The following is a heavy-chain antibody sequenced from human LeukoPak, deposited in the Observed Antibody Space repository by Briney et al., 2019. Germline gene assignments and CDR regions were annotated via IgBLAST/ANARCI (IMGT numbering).Heavy chain of an antibody. CDR3: ARDAPDPYYYDSSGYYSDY. CDR1: GYTFTGYY. Sequence: ASVKVSCKASGYTFTGYYMHWVRQAPGQGLEWMGWINPNSGGTNYAQKFQGRVTMTRDTSISTAYMELSRLRSDDTAVYYCARDAPDPYYYDSSGYYSDYWGQGTLVTVSS. V-gene: IGHV1-2*02. J-gene: IGHJ4*02. CDR2: INPNSGGT. D-gene: IGHD3-22*01.